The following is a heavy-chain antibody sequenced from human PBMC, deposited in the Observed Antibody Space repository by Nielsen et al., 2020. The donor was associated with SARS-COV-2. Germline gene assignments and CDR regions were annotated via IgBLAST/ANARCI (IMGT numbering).Heavy chain of an antibody. Sequence: GESLKISCAASGFTFSDNYMSWIRQAPGKGLEWVSFISSSSGNTDYADSVKGRFTISRDNAKNSLYLQMNSLRAEDTAVYYCARVDKGTFDPWGQGTLVTVSS. V-gene: IGHV3-11*06. CDR1: GFTFSDNY. D-gene: IGHD2-2*03. J-gene: IGHJ5*02. CDR2: ISSSSGNT. CDR3: ARVDKGTFDP.